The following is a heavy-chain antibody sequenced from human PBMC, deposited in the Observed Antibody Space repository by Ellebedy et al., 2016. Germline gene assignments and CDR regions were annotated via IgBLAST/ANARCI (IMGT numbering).Heavy chain of an antibody. CDR1: GFTFSDYF. V-gene: IGHV3-11*01. CDR2: ISGDGSTI. Sequence: GGSLRLSCAASGFTFSDYFMSWIRRAPGRGLEWVSYISGDGSTIYYADSVRGRFTISRDNAKNSLYLQMRGLRAEDTAMYYCARDLLFALPVASRDDYWGQGTLVAVSS. D-gene: IGHD6-19*01. CDR3: ARDLLFALPVASRDDY. J-gene: IGHJ4*02.